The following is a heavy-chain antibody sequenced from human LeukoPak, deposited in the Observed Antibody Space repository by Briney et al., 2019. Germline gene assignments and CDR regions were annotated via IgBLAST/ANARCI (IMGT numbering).Heavy chain of an antibody. D-gene: IGHD2-21*01. CDR3: ARGRLRVNYFDY. CDR2: IYYSGST. CDR1: GGSISSGGYY. V-gene: IGHV4-31*03. J-gene: IGHJ4*02. Sequence: ASETLSLTCTVSGGSISSGGYYWSWIRQHPGKGLEWIGYIYYSGSTYYSPSLKSRVTISVDTSKNQFSLKLSSVTAADTAVYYCARGRLRVNYFDYWGQGTLVTVSS.